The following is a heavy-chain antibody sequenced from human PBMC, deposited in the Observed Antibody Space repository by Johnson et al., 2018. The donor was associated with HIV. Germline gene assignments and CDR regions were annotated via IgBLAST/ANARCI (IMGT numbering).Heavy chain of an antibody. CDR3: AGLGGSHDAFDI. CDR1: GFTFSSYD. CDR2: IGTAGDT. D-gene: IGHD1-26*01. J-gene: IGHJ3*02. Sequence: VQLVESGGGLVQPGRSLRLSCAASGFTFSSYDMHWVRQATGKGLEWVSTIGTAGDTYYPGSVKGRFTISRDNSKNTLYLQMNSLRAEDTAVYYCAGLGGSHDAFDIWGQGTMVTVSS. V-gene: IGHV3-13*01.